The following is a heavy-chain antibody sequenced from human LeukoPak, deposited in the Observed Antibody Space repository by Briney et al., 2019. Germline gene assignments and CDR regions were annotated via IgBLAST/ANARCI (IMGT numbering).Heavy chain of an antibody. V-gene: IGHV4-39*01. D-gene: IGHD3-10*01. J-gene: IGHJ5*02. Sequence: SETLSLTCTVSGGSISSSSYYWGWIRQPPGKGLEWIGSIYYSGSTYYNPSLKSRFTISVDTSKNQFSLKLSSVTAADTAVYYCARHAITMVRGALGWFDPWGQGTLVTVSS. CDR1: GGSISSSSYY. CDR2: IYYSGST. CDR3: ARHAITMVRGALGWFDP.